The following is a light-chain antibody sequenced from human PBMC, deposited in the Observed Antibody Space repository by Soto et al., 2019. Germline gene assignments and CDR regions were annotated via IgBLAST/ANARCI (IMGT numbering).Light chain of an antibody. CDR2: EVS. Sequence: QSALTQPASVSGSPGQSITISCTGTSSDVGGYNYVSWYQQHPGKAPKLMIYEVSNRPSGVSNRFSGSKSGNTASLTISGLQAEDEADYYCSSYTSSSTSPVDVFGTGTKVTVL. V-gene: IGLV2-14*01. CDR1: SSDVGGYNY. CDR3: SSYTSSSTSPVDV. J-gene: IGLJ1*01.